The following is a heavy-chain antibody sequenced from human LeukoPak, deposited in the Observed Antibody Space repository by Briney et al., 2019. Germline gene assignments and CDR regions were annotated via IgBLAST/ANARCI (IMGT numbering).Heavy chain of an antibody. CDR3: ARFIEFGYYYYMDV. D-gene: IGHD2/OR15-2a*01. J-gene: IGHJ6*03. CDR1: GGSISSYY. Sequence: SETLPLTCTVSGGSISSYYWSWIRQPPGKGLEWIGYIYYSGSTNYNPSLKSRVTISVDTSKNQFSLKLSSVTAADTAVYYCARFIEFGYYYYMDVWGKGTTVTVSS. V-gene: IGHV4-59*01. CDR2: IYYSGST.